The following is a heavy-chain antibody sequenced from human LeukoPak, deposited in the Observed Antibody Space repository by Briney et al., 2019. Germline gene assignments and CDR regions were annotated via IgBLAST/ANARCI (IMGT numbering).Heavy chain of an antibody. D-gene: IGHD6-13*01. CDR2: VNPKNGDT. V-gene: IGHV1-2*02. CDR1: GYTFSDYY. J-gene: IGHJ5*02. Sequence: ASVKVSCKASGYTFSDYYINWVRQTPGQGLEWMGWVNPKNGDTKYAPKFQDRVTMTRDNSITTAFMELSRLRSDDTAVYYCARDLAAAAGTPDWFDPWGQGTLVTVSS. CDR3: ARDLAAAAGTPDWFDP.